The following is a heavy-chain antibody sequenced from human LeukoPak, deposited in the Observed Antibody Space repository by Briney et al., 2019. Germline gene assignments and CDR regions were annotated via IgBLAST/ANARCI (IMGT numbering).Heavy chain of an antibody. D-gene: IGHD2-21*01. CDR1: GYTFTSYD. V-gene: IGHV1-8*03. J-gene: IGHJ5*02. Sequence: ASVKVPCKASGYTFTSYDINWVRQATGQGLEWMGWMNPNSGNTGYAQKFQGRVTITRNTSISTAYMELSSLRSEDTAVYYCARGGVAYCGGDCSPIWFDPWGQGTLVTVSS. CDR3: ARGGVAYCGGDCSPIWFDP. CDR2: MNPNSGNT.